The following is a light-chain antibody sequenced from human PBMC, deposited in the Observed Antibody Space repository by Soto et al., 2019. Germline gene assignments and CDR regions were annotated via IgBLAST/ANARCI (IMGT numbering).Light chain of an antibody. CDR2: EGS. CDR1: SSDIGTYNL. CDR3: CAYAGYSTFV. V-gene: IGLV2-23*01. J-gene: IGLJ1*01. Sequence: QSVLIQPASVSGSPGQSITISCIGTSSDIGTYNLVSWYQHHPGKAPKLIIYEGSKRSSGYSNRFSGSQSGNTASLTISGPQAEDEADYYCCAYAGYSTFVFGTGTKVT.